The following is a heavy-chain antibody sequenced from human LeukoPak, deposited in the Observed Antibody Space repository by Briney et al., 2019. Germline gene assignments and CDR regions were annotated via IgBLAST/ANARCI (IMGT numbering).Heavy chain of an antibody. V-gene: IGHV3-21*06. CDR3: ARAPGGTMVLDY. D-gene: IGHD3-10*01. CDR1: GFTLSSYI. CDR2: ITSRSSYI. Sequence: GGSLRLSCAASGFTLSSYIMNWVRRAPGKGLEWVSSITSRSSYIYYADSVKGRFTISRDNAKNTLYLQMNSLRAEDTALYYCARAPGGTMVLDYWGQGTLVTVSS. J-gene: IGHJ4*02.